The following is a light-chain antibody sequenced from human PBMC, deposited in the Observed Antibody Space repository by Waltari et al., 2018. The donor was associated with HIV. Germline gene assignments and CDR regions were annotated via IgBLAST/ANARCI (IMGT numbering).Light chain of an antibody. V-gene: IGKV3-20*01. CDR3: QQYGSSLQGT. CDR2: GAS. Sequence: EIVLTQSPGTLSLSPGERATLSCRASQSVSSSYLAWYQQKPGQAPRLLIYGASSRATGIPDRFSGSGSGTDFTLTISRLEPEDFAVYYCQQYGSSLQGTFGPGTKVDIK. J-gene: IGKJ3*01. CDR1: QSVSSSY.